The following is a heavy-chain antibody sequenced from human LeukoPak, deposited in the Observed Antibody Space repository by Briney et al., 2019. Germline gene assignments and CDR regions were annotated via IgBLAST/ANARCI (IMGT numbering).Heavy chain of an antibody. CDR2: IKQDGSEM. V-gene: IGHV3-7*01. CDR1: GFTFSSYG. Sequence: GGSLRLSCAASGFTFSSYGMHWVRQAPGKGLEWVANIKQDGSEMSYVGSVKGRFTISRDNAKNSLFLQMNSLRAEDTAVYYCARVAYDDNSAYRAFDIWGQGTMVTVSS. CDR3: ARVAYDDNSAYRAFDI. J-gene: IGHJ3*02. D-gene: IGHD3-22*01.